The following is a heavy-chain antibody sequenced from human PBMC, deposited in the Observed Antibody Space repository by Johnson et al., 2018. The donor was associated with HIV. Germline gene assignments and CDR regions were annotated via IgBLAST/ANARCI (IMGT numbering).Heavy chain of an antibody. CDR1: GFTFSSYG. CDR2: ISYDGSDK. Sequence: VQLVESGGGVVQPGRSLRLSCAASGFTFSSYGMHWVRQAPAKGLEWVAVISYDGSDKDYADSVKGRFTISRDSSKNTLYLQMNNLRAEDTAVYYCARDPSRSPGAFDIWGQGTMVTVSS. J-gene: IGHJ3*02. V-gene: IGHV3-30*14. CDR3: ARDPSRSPGAFDI.